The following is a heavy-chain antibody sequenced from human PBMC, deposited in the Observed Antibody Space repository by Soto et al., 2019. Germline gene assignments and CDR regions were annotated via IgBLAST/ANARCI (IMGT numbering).Heavy chain of an antibody. CDR1: GLTFSSYG. Sequence: QVQLVESGGGVVQPGRSLRLSCAASGLTFSSYGMHWVRQAPGKGLEWVAVIWYDGSNKYYADSVKGRFTISRDNSKNTLYLQMNSLRAEDTAVYYCARDLVELPNYYYGMDVWGQGTTVTVSS. D-gene: IGHD2-2*01. V-gene: IGHV3-33*01. J-gene: IGHJ6*02. CDR3: ARDLVELPNYYYGMDV. CDR2: IWYDGSNK.